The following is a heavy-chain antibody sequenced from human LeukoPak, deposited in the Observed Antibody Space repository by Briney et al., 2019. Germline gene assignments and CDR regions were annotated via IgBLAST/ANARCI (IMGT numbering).Heavy chain of an antibody. CDR2: INPSGSSA. V-gene: IGHV1-46*01. D-gene: IGHD1-26*01. CDR3: ARDNSVGETAWWFDP. J-gene: IGHJ5*02. Sequence: ASVKVSCKASGYSFTSYYMHWVRQAPGQGLEWMGFINPSGSSAAYAQKFQGRLTMSRDMFTSTDYMELTSLTSDDTAVYYCARDNSVGETAWWFDPWGQGTLVTVSS. CDR1: GYSFTSYY.